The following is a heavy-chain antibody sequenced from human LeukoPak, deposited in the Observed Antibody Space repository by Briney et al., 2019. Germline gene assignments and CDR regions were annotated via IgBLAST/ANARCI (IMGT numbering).Heavy chain of an antibody. CDR2: ISYDGSNK. CDR3: AKDEGGFAVPRGDAFDI. Sequence: PGGSLRLSCAASGFIFSRYGMHWVRQAPGKGLQWVAVISYDGSNKYYADSVKGRFTISRDNSKNTLYLQMNSLRVEDTAVYYCAKDEGGFAVPRGDAFDIWGQGTTVTVSS. CDR1: GFIFSRYG. V-gene: IGHV3-30*18. J-gene: IGHJ3*02. D-gene: IGHD3-16*01.